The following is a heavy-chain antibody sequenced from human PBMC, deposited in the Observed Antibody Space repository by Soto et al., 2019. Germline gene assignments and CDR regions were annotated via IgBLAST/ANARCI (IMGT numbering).Heavy chain of an antibody. Sequence: SETLSLTCAVSGGSISSSNWWSWVRQPPGKGLEWIGEIYHSGSTNYNPSLKSRVTISVDKSKNQFSLKLSSVTAADTAVYYCARETYGDYVGYFYPWGQGILVTVSS. CDR3: ARETYGDYVGYFYP. V-gene: IGHV4-4*02. J-gene: IGHJ5*02. CDR1: GGSISSSNW. CDR2: IYHSGST. D-gene: IGHD4-17*01.